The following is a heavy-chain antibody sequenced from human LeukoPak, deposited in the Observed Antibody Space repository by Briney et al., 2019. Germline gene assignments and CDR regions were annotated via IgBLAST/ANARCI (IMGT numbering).Heavy chain of an antibody. Sequence: GGSPRLSCAASGFPFSDHAMSWVRQAPGKGLEWVSAVSANGAATYYTDSVKGRFTISRDNSKSTLYLQVNSLRAEDAAIYYCARFPIYSGSYFDSWGQGTLVTVSS. CDR1: GFPFSDHA. V-gene: IGHV3-23*01. CDR3: ARFPIYSGSYFDS. CDR2: VSANGAAT. D-gene: IGHD1-26*01. J-gene: IGHJ4*03.